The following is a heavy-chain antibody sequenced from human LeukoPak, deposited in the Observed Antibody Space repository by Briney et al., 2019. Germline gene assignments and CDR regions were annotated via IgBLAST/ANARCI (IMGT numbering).Heavy chain of an antibody. J-gene: IGHJ1*01. CDR3: ATRVPYTGYKN. V-gene: IGHV3-48*03. Sequence: GGSLRLSCTIPGLTLSSYELNWVRQAPGKGLEWVSYMSRSATTIYYADSVKGRFTTSRDNAKNSLYLQMNSLRVEDTAVYYCATRVPYTGYKNWGQGTLVTVSS. D-gene: IGHD1-1*01. CDR2: MSRSATTI. CDR1: GLTLSSYE.